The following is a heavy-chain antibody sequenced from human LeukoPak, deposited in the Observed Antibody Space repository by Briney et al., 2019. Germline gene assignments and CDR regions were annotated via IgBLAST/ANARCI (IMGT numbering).Heavy chain of an antibody. CDR1: GFTFSNYA. CDR2: ISYNGGSA. CDR3: AKLITMVRGAVRGAFDI. J-gene: IGHJ3*02. V-gene: IGHV3-23*01. Sequence: PGGSLRLSCVASGFTFSNYAVNWVRQAPGKGLEWVSCISYNGGSAHYADSVKGRFTVSRDNSKNIAHLQMDSLRAEDTAVYYCAKLITMVRGAVRGAFDIWGQGTMVTVSS. D-gene: IGHD3-10*01.